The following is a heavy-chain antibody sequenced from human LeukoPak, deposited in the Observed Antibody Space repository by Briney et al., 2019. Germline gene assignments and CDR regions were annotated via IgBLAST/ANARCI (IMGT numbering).Heavy chain of an antibody. CDR1: GFTFSNYA. V-gene: IGHV3-23*01. J-gene: IGHJ4*02. CDR3: AKWGDFDVLTGYYVPDF. CDR2: ITGSGGNT. D-gene: IGHD3-9*01. Sequence: PGGSLRLSCAASGFTFSNYAMSWVRQAPGKGLEWVPAITGSGGNTYYADSVKGRFTISRDNSKNTLYLQMNSLRDEDTAVYYCAKWGDFDVLTGYYVPDFWGQGTLVTVSS.